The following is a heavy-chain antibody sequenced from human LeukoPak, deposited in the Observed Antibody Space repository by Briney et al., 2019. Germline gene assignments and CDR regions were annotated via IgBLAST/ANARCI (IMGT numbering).Heavy chain of an antibody. CDR2: IYYSGST. CDR3: ARGDWGDYFDY. CDR1: GGSISSYY. J-gene: IGHJ4*02. V-gene: IGHV4-59*01. D-gene: IGHD3-16*01. Sequence: SETLSLTCTVSGGSISSYYWSWIRQPPGKGLEWIGYIYYSGSTNYNPSLKSRVTISVDTSKNQFSLKLSSVTAADTAVYYCARGDWGDYFDYWGQGTLVTVSS.